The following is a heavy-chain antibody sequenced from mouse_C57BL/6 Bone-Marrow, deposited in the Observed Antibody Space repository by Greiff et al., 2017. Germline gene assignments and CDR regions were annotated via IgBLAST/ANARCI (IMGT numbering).Heavy chain of an antibody. J-gene: IGHJ4*01. CDR2: INPNNGGT. CDR3: ARSNYYGSSYAMDY. V-gene: IGHV1-22*01. CDR1: GYTFTDYN. Sequence: EVQLQQSGPELVKPGASVKMSCKASGYTFTDYNMHWVKQSHGKSLEWIGYINPNNGGTSYNQKFKGKATLTVNKSSSTAYMELRSLTSEDSAVYYCARSNYYGSSYAMDYWGQGTSVTVSS. D-gene: IGHD1-1*01.